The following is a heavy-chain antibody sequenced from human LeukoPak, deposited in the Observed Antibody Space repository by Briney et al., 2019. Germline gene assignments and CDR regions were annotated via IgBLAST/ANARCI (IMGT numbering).Heavy chain of an antibody. J-gene: IGHJ4*02. Sequence: GESLRLSCVASAFNITDHWMYWVRQAPGRGLVWVSGMKSDERSAVYADSVKGRFTISRDNAKNTLYLQMNSLRVEDTAVYYCATVFKGSSLQDYWGQGTLVTVSS. V-gene: IGHV3-74*01. D-gene: IGHD1-26*01. CDR2: MKSDERSA. CDR1: AFNITDHW. CDR3: ATVFKGSSLQDY.